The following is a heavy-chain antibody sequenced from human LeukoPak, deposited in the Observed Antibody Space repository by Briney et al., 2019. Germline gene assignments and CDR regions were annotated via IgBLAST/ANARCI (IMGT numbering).Heavy chain of an antibody. J-gene: IGHJ3*02. D-gene: IGHD2-15*01. V-gene: IGHV3-48*03. Sequence: GGSLRLSCAASGFTFSSYEMNWVRQAPGKGLEWVSYISSSGSTIYYADSVKGRFTISRANAKNSLYLKMNSLRAEDTAVYYCARDCGGGSCYGPYDAFDIWGQGTMVTVSS. CDR2: ISSSGSTI. CDR1: GFTFSSYE. CDR3: ARDCGGGSCYGPYDAFDI.